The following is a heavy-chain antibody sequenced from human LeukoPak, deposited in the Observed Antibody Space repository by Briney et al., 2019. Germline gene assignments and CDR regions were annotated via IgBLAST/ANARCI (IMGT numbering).Heavy chain of an antibody. CDR1: GGSISSSSYY. CDR3: ARLQLGAAVAGTTFDY. V-gene: IGHV4-39*01. D-gene: IGHD6-19*01. CDR2: IYYSGST. J-gene: IGHJ4*02. Sequence: SETLSLTFTVSGGSISSSSYYWGWIRQPPGKGLEWIGSIYYSGSTYYNPSLKSRVTISVDTSKNQFSLKLSSVTAADTAVYYCARLQLGAAVAGTTFDYWGQGTLVTVSS.